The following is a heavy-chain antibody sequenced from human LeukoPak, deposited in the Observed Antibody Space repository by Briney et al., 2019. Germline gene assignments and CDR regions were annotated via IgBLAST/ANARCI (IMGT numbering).Heavy chain of an antibody. V-gene: IGHV4-59*08. D-gene: IGHD3-10*01. CDR3: ARLLRSGSYYTSLDD. CDR1: GGSISGYY. J-gene: IGHJ4*02. CDR2: IFYSGST. Sequence: PSETLSLTCTVSGGSISGYYWSWIRQTPGKGLEWIGYIFYSGSTTYNPSLKSRVTISVGPSKNQFSLNLSSVTAADTAVYYCARLLRSGSYYTSLDDWGQGTLVTVSS.